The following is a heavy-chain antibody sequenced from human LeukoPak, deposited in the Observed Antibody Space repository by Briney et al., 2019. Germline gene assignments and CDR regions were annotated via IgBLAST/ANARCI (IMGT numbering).Heavy chain of an antibody. CDR3: ATYYDILTGLGYDAFDI. CDR1: GYTFTSYD. J-gene: IGHJ3*02. D-gene: IGHD3-9*01. V-gene: IGHV1-8*01. Sequence: ASVKVSCKASGYTFTSYDINGVRQATGQGLEWMGWMNPNSGNTGYAQKFQGRVTMTRNTSISTAYMELSSLRSEDTAVYYCATYYDILTGLGYDAFDIWGQGTMVTVSS. CDR2: MNPNSGNT.